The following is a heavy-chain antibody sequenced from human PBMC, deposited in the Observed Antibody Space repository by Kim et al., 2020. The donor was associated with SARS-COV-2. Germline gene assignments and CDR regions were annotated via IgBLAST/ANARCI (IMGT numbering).Heavy chain of an antibody. CDR1: GFTISNAW. D-gene: IGHD1-26*01. CDR3: TTTRPGSFRS. CDR2: IKCETDGGAT. J-gene: IGHJ5*01. Sequence: GGSLRLSCAASGFTISNAWMSWVRQAPGKGLEWVGRIKCETDGGATDYAAPVKGRFTIPRDDSKNTLYLQMSSLKTEDTAVYYCTTTRPGSFRSWGQGTLVTVPS. V-gene: IGHV3-15*01.